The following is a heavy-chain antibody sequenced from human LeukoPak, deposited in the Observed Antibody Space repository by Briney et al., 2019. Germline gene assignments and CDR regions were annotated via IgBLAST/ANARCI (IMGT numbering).Heavy chain of an antibody. Sequence: GESLRLSCAASGFTFSNAWMSWVRQAPGKGLEWVGCIKSKTDGDTTDYAAPVKGRFTISRDDSKNTLYLQVNSLKTDDTAVYYCTTRNRVTGSLDYWGQGTLVTVSS. J-gene: IGHJ4*02. CDR3: TTRNRVTGSLDY. V-gene: IGHV3-15*01. D-gene: IGHD2/OR15-2a*01. CDR2: IKSKTDGDTT. CDR1: GFTFSNAW.